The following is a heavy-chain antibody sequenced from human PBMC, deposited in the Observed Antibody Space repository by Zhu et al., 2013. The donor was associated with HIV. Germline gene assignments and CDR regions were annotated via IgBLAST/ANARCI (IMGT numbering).Heavy chain of an antibody. D-gene: IGHD2-2*01. J-gene: IGHJ4*02. Sequence: QVQLVQSGAEVKKPGSSVKVSCKASGGTFSSYAISWVRQAPGQGLEWMGGIIPIFGTANYAQKFQGRVTITADESTSTAYMELSSLRSEDTAVYYCARDLWAGYNFETRADAPDQLLDYFDYWGRGNPWSPSPQ. V-gene: IGHV1-69*01. CDR1: GGTFSSYA. CDR2: IIPIFGTA. CDR3: ARDLWAGYNFETRADAPDQLLDYFDY.